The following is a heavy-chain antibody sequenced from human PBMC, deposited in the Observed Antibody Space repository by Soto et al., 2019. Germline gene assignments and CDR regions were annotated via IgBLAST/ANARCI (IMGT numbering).Heavy chain of an antibody. CDR1: GVSISSSHYF. CDR3: ARQRDYYDSSGDSYFDY. V-gene: IGHV4-39*01. CDR2: IHHSGST. J-gene: IGHJ4*02. Sequence: QLLESGPRLVKPSETLSLTCTVSGVSISSSHYFWGWIRQPPGKGLEWIGSIHHSGSTYYNPSLKSRVTISVDTSKNQFSLKLSSVTAADTALYYCARQRDYYDSSGDSYFDYWGQGTLVTVSS. D-gene: IGHD3-22*01.